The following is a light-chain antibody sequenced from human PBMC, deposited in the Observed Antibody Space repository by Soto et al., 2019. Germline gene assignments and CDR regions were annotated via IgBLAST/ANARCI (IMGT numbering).Light chain of an antibody. V-gene: IGKV3-15*01. CDR2: GAS. CDR1: QSVRSN. CDR3: QQRRNWPPT. Sequence: EVVMTQSPATLSVSPGERVTLSCRASQSVRSNLAWYQQKPGQSPRLLIYGASTRATGIPARFSGSGSGTEFTLTISSLQSEDFAVYYCQQRRNWPPTFGQGTKVDI. J-gene: IGKJ1*01.